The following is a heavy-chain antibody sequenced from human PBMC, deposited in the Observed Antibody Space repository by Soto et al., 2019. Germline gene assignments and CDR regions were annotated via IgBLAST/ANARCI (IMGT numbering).Heavy chain of an antibody. D-gene: IGHD4-17*01. V-gene: IGHV3-23*01. J-gene: IGHJ5*02. CDR2: ITDAGGRT. CDR3: AKSVGTYGDNTERAERVDP. Sequence: EVQLLASGGGLVQPGGSLRLSCAASGIIFNNYAMSWVRQAPGTGLEWVSVITDAGGRTYYAASAQGRFTISRDNSKNTLYLQMHSLRAEDTAIYDCAKSVGTYGDNTERAERVDPWGQGTLVTVSS. CDR1: GIIFNNYA.